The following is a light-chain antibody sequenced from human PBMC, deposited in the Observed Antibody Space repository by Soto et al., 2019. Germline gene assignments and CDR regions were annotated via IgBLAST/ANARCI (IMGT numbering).Light chain of an antibody. CDR2: EVS. CDR1: SSDVGGYNY. Sequence: QSALTQPPSASGSPGQSVTISCTGTSSDVGGYNYVSWYQQHPGKAPKLMIYEVSERPSGVPDRFSGSKSGNTASLTVSGLQAEDEADYYCSSYAGNNNNYVFGTGTKLTVL. CDR3: SSYAGNNNNYV. V-gene: IGLV2-8*01. J-gene: IGLJ1*01.